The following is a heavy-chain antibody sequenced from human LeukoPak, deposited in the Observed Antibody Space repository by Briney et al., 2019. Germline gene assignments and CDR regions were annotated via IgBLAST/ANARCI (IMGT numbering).Heavy chain of an antibody. J-gene: IGHJ4*02. CDR3: ARGYSPSIRTTGNDY. CDR2: INPNSGGT. D-gene: IGHD1-1*01. Sequence: GASVKVSCKASGYTFTGYYMHWVRQAPGQGLEWMGWINPNSGGTNYAQKFQGRVTMTRDTSISTAYMELSRLRSDDTAVYYCARGYSPSIRTTGNDYWGQGTLVTVSS. V-gene: IGHV1-2*02. CDR1: GYTFTGYY.